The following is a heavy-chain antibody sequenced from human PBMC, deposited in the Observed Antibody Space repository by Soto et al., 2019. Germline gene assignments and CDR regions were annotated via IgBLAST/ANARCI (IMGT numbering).Heavy chain of an antibody. D-gene: IGHD3-10*01. V-gene: IGHV4-34*01. CDR3: ARQRYYYGSGSYDYYYYMDV. J-gene: IGHJ6*03. CDR2: INHSGST. Sequence: SETLSLTCAVYGRSFSCYYGNWIRQPPGKGLEWIGEINHSGSTNYNPSLKSRVTMSADTSKNQFSLKLSSVSAADTAVYYCARQRYYYGSGSYDYYYYMDVWGKGTTVTVSS. CDR1: GRSFSCYY.